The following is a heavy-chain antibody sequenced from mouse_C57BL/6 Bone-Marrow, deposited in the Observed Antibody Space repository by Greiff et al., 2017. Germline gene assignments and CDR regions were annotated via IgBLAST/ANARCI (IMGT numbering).Heavy chain of an antibody. CDR1: GYTFTDYE. D-gene: IGHD1-1*01. CDR2: IDPETGGT. Sequence: VQLQQSGAELVRPGASVTLSCKASGYTFTDYEMHWVKQTPVHGLEWIGAIDPETGGTAYNQKFKGKAILTADKSSSTAYMELRCLTSEDSAVYYCTREPHYYGSSPDAMDYWGQGTSVTVSS. CDR3: TREPHYYGSSPDAMDY. V-gene: IGHV1-15*01. J-gene: IGHJ4*01.